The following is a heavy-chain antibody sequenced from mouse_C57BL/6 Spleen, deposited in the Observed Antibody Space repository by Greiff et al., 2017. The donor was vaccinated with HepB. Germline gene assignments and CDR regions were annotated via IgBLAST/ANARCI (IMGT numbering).Heavy chain of an antibody. J-gene: IGHJ2*01. CDR2: IDPETGGT. Sequence: QVQLQQSGAELVRPGASVTLSCKASGYTFTDYEMHWVKQTPVHGLEWIGAIDPETGGTAYNQKFKGKAILTADKSSSTAYMELRSLTSEDSAVYYCTRRTNWEYYFDYWGQGTTLTVSS. CDR3: TRRTNWEYYFDY. D-gene: IGHD4-1*01. CDR1: GYTFTDYE. V-gene: IGHV1-15*01.